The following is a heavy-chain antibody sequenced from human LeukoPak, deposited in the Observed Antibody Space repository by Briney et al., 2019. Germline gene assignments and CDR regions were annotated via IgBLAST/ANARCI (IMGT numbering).Heavy chain of an antibody. J-gene: IGHJ5*02. CDR1: GGSVSSNSNY. CDR2: NTYFGSA. Sequence: SETLSLTCTVSGGSVSSNSNYWSWIRQPPGKGLEWIGYNTYFGSASYNPSLKSRVTISVDTSKNQFSLKLSSVAAADTAVYYCARDTPGGYDFWWFDPWGQGTLVTVSS. D-gene: IGHD5-12*01. V-gene: IGHV4-61*01. CDR3: ARDTPGGYDFWWFDP.